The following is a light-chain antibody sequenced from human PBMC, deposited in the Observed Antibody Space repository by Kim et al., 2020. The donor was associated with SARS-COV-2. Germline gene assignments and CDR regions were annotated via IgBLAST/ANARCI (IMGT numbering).Light chain of an antibody. Sequence: ITFSCTRTTNNVGGGNYGSQYQPRPGKAPQLLIYGVTQRPAGVSLRFSDSKSANTASLTISRLQAEDEADYYCSSYTRSTPCVFGGGTQVTVL. V-gene: IGLV2-14*03. J-gene: IGLJ7*01. CDR2: GVT. CDR1: TNNVGGGNY. CDR3: SSYTRSTPCV.